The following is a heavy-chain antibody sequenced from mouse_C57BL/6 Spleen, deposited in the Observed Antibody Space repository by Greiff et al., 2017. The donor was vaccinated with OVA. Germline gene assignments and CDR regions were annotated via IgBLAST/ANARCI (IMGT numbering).Heavy chain of an antibody. Sequence: QVQLQQPGAELVKPGASVKLSCKASGYTFTSYWMQWVKQRPGQGLEWIGEIDPSDCYTNYNQKFKGKATLTVDTSSSTAYMQLSSLTSEDSAVYYCARGEDYGSSLYDFDDWGKGTTLTVST. CDR2: IDPSDCYT. CDR1: GYTFTSYW. CDR3: ARGEDYGSSLYDFDD. D-gene: IGHD1-1*01. J-gene: IGHJ2*01. V-gene: IGHV1-50*01.